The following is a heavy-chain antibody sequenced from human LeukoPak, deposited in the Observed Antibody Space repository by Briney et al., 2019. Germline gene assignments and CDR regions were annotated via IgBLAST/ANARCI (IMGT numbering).Heavy chain of an antibody. V-gene: IGHV1-8*01. CDR1: GCTFTSYD. CDR3: ARLVRAAGGSPVDY. Sequence: ASVKVSCKASGCTFTSYDFNWVRQATGQGLEWMGWMNPNSGDTGFAQKFQGRVTMARNTSISTAYMELSSLRSDDTAVYYCARLVRAAGGSPVDYWGQGTLVTVSS. CDR2: MNPNSGDT. J-gene: IGHJ4*02. D-gene: IGHD6-13*01.